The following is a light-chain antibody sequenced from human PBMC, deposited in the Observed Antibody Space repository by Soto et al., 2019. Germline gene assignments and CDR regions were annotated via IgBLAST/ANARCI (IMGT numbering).Light chain of an antibody. CDR2: GAS. CDR3: QHYGSSPGYT. J-gene: IGKJ2*01. CDR1: QSVRSSY. V-gene: IGKV3-20*01. Sequence: EIVLTQSPDILSLSPGERATLSCRASQSVRSSYLAWYQQRPGQAPRLLIYGASSRATGIPDRFSGDGSGTDFTLTISRLQTEDYAVYYCQHYGSSPGYTFGQGTKLEIK.